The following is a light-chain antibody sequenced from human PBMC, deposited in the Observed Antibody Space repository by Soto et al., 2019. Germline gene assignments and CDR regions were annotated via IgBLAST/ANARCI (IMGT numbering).Light chain of an antibody. J-gene: IGLJ1*01. Sequence: QSVLTQPPSASASLGASVKLTCTLSSGHSSYAIAWHQKQPEKGPRYLMDLNNDGSHTKGDGIPDRFSGSSSGAERYLIISSLQSEDEADYYCDSYTSSRAYVFGIGTKLTVL. CDR1: SGHSSYA. V-gene: IGLV4-69*01. CDR3: DSYTSSRAYV. CDR2: LNNDGSH.